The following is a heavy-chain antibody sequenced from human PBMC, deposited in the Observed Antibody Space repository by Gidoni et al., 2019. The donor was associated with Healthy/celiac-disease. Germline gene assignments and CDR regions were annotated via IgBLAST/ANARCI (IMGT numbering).Heavy chain of an antibody. D-gene: IGHD3-16*01. J-gene: IGHJ4*02. CDR1: GSTFSSYA. Sequence: EVQLLESGGGLGQPGGSLRLRCAAPGSTFSSYAMSWVRQAPGKGLEWVSAISGSGGRTYYADSVKGRFTISRDNSKNTLYLQMNSLRAEDTAVYYCAKYDYVWGLDWGQGTLVTVSS. CDR3: AKYDYVWGLD. CDR2: ISGSGGRT. V-gene: IGHV3-23*01.